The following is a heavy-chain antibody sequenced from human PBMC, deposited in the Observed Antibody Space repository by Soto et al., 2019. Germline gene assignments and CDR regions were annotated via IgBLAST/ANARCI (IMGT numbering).Heavy chain of an antibody. CDR1: GFTFSSYA. CDR3: AQADLYGSGSYYNAGNYYYYGMDV. Sequence: QPGGSLRLSCAASGFTFSSYAMTWVRQAPGKGLEWVSSLSVSGGSTYYADSVKGRFTISRDNSKYTLYLQMTSLRAEDTAVYYCAQADLYGSGSYYNAGNYYYYGMDVWGQGTTVTVSS. J-gene: IGHJ6*02. V-gene: IGHV3-23*01. D-gene: IGHD3-10*01. CDR2: LSVSGGST.